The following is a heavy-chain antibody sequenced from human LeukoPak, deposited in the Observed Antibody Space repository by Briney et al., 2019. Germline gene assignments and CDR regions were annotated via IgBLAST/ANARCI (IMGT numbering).Heavy chain of an antibody. CDR3: ARDLAVEMATIVGLDY. CDR1: GFTFSSYS. D-gene: IGHD5-24*01. CDR2: ISSSSSYI. V-gene: IGHV3-21*01. Sequence: KTGGSLRLSCAASGFTFSSYSMNWVRQAPGKGLEWVSSISSSSSYIYYADSVKGRFTISRDNAKNSLYLQMNSLRAEDTAVYYCARDLAVEMATIVGLDYWGQGTLVTVSS. J-gene: IGHJ4*02.